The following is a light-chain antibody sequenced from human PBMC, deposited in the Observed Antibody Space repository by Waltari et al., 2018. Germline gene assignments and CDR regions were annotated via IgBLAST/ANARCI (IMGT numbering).Light chain of an antibody. J-gene: IGKJ1*01. CDR3: HQHYSTLTWT. V-gene: IGKV4-1*01. CDR1: KTVLYSSNNKNY. Sequence: IVMPHSPDSPAVSLGAGATIPCKSSKTVLYSSNNKNYLAWYHQKPGQPPTRLIYWASTRESGVPDRFSGSGSGTDFTLTIRSLQAEDVAVYFRHQHYSTLTWTFGQGTKVDI. CDR2: WAS.